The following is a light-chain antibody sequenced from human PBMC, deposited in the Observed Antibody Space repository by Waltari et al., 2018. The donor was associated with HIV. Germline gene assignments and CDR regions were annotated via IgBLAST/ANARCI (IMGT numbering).Light chain of an antibody. CDR1: YVDLANYNF. CDR2: EVT. V-gene: IGLV2-23*02. CDR3: GSYAGTTTIANVL. J-gene: IGLJ3*02. Sequence: QSVLPPPATASAPPRPAITISSPDTYVDLANYNFLPWHQQHPGNAPKLIIYEVTKRPSELSNRFSASKSDNTASLTISVLHADDEADYYCGSYAGTTTIANVLFGGGTTLTVL.